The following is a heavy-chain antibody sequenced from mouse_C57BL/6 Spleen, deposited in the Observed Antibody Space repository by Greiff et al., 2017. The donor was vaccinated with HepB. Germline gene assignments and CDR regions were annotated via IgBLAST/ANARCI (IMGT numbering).Heavy chain of an antibody. CDR3: AREELLSFDY. V-gene: IGHV1-4*01. CDR2: INPSSGYT. CDR1: GYTFTSYT. D-gene: IGHD2-1*01. Sequence: VQLQESGAELARPGASVKMSCKASGYTFTSYTMHWVKQRPGQGLEWIGYINPSSGYTKYNQKFKDKATLTADKSSSTAYMQLSSLTSEDSAVYYCAREELLSFDYWGQGTTLTVSS. J-gene: IGHJ2*01.